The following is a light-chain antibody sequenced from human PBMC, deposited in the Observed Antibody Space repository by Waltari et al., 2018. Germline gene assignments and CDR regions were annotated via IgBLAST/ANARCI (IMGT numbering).Light chain of an antibody. J-gene: IGKJ4*01. V-gene: IGKV3-11*01. CDR2: DAS. CDR1: QSLSSY. CDR3: QQRSNRLT. Sequence: ETVLTQSPATLSLSPGERATLSCRASQSLSSYLAWYRQKPGQAPRLLIYDASNRATGIPARFSGSGSGTDFTLTISSLEPEDFAVYYCQQRSNRLTFGGGTKVEIK.